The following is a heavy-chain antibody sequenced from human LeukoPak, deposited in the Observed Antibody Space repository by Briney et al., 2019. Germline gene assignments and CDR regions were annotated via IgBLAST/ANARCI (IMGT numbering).Heavy chain of an antibody. Sequence: SQTLSLTCAVSGGSISSGGYSWSWIRQPPGKGLEWIGYIYHSGSTYYNPSLKSRVTISVDRSKNQFSLKLSSVTAADTAVYYCARAGYYYDSSGDHDAFDIWGQGTMVTVSS. CDR2: IYHSGST. CDR3: ARAGYYYDSSGDHDAFDI. CDR1: GGSISSGGYS. J-gene: IGHJ3*02. D-gene: IGHD3-22*01. V-gene: IGHV4-30-2*01.